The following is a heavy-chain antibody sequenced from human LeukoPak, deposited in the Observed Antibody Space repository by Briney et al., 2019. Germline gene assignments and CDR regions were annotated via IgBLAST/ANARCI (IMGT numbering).Heavy chain of an antibody. J-gene: IGHJ4*02. Sequence: PGGSLRLSCEASGYSFSDHGMTWVRQTPGKGLQWVSTINGLGDNPSYAETAKGRFTAYRDNSKTTVYLQMNRLRAEDTAIYYCAKVSICYGCYFDYWGAGIPVTVSS. CDR2: INGLGDNP. CDR3: AKVSICYGCYFDY. CDR1: GYSFSDHG. D-gene: IGHD3-10*02. V-gene: IGHV3-23*01.